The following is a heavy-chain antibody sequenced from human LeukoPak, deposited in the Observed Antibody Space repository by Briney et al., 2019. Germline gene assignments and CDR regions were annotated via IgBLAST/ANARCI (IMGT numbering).Heavy chain of an antibody. J-gene: IGHJ4*02. CDR2: IYISGST. Sequence: SETLSLTCTLSGGSISSYHWSWIRQPAGKGLEWIGRIYISGSTNYNPSLKSRVTMSVDTSKNQFSLKLSSVTAADTAVYYCARDRNYDRSFDYWGQGTLVTVSS. V-gene: IGHV4-4*07. CDR1: GGSISSYH. CDR3: ARDRNYDRSFDY. D-gene: IGHD3-22*01.